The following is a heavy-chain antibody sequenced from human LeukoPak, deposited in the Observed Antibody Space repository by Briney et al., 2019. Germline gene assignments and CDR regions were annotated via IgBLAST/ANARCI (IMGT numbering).Heavy chain of an antibody. CDR2: INHSGST. Sequence: SETLSLTCAVYGGSFSGYYWSWIRQPPGKGLEWIGEINHSGSTNNNPSLKSRVTISVDTSKNQFSLKLSSVTAADTAVYYCARDPPYSGSHEYYFDYWGQGTLVTVSS. CDR3: ARDPPYSGSHEYYFDY. D-gene: IGHD1-26*01. J-gene: IGHJ4*02. V-gene: IGHV4-34*01. CDR1: GGSFSGYY.